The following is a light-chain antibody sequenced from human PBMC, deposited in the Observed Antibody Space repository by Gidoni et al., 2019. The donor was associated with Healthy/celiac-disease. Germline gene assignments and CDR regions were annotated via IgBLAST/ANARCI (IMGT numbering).Light chain of an antibody. J-gene: IGKJ1*01. Sequence: DIHMTPSPSTPSASVGDRVTITCRASERMYHWLAWYQQKPGKAPKLLIYEASTFEDGVPSRFSGSGSGTDFTLTISSLQADDFATYFCQQNHSMRMFGQGTKVDI. V-gene: IGKV1-5*03. CDR3: QQNHSMRM. CDR1: ERMYHW. CDR2: EAS.